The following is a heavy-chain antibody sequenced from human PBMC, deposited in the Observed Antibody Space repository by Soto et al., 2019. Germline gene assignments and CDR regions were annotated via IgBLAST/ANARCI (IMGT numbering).Heavy chain of an antibody. D-gene: IGHD3-3*01. Sequence: GGSLRLSCAASGFTFSSYAISWVRQAPGKGLEWVSAISGSGGSTYYADSVKGRFTISRDNSKNTLYLQMNSLRAEDTAVYYCAKDPVYDSFGYYYGMDVWGQGTTVTV. J-gene: IGHJ6*02. CDR3: AKDPVYDSFGYYYGMDV. CDR2: ISGSGGST. CDR1: GFTFSSYA. V-gene: IGHV3-23*01.